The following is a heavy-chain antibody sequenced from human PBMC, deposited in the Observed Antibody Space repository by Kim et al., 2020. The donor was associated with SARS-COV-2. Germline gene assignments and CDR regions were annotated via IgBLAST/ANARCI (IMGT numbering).Heavy chain of an antibody. D-gene: IGHD3-22*01. J-gene: IGHJ4*02. V-gene: IGHV3-48*04. CDR1: GFTFSSYS. Sequence: GGSLRLSCAASGFTFSSYSMNWVRQAPGKGLEWVSYISSSSSTIYYADSVKGRFTISRDNAKNSLYLQMNSLRAEDTAVYYCARGEDDSSGYYFPFDYWGQGTLVTVSS. CDR3: ARGEDDSSGYYFPFDY. CDR2: ISSSSSTI.